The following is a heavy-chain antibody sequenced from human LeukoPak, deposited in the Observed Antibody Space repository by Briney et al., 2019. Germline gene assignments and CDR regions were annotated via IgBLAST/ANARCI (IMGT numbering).Heavy chain of an antibody. CDR1: GFTFSSYS. CDR2: ISRTT. V-gene: IGHV3-48*01. D-gene: IGHD1-14*01. Sequence: GGSLRLSCAASGFTFSSYSFNWVRQAPGKGLEWVSYISRTTSYADSVKGRFTISRDNAKSSLYLQMNSLRAEDTAVYYCARVGPWVNPDYYYYYMDVWGKGTTVTVSS. J-gene: IGHJ6*03. CDR3: ARVGPWVNPDYYYYYMDV.